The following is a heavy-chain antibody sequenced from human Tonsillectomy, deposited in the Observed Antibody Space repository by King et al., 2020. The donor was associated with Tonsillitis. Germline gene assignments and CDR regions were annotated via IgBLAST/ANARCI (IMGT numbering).Heavy chain of an antibody. J-gene: IGHJ4*02. CDR3: TRERYYGSGSYSRFDY. D-gene: IGHD3-10*01. Sequence: QLVQSGGGLVQPGRSLRLSCTASGFTFGDYAMSWVRQAPGKGLEWVGFIRSKAYGGTTEYAASVKGRFTIPRDDSKSIAYLQMNSLKTEDTAVYYCTRERYYGSGSYSRFDYWGQGTLVTVSS. V-gene: IGHV3-49*04. CDR1: GFTFGDYA. CDR2: IRSKAYGGTT.